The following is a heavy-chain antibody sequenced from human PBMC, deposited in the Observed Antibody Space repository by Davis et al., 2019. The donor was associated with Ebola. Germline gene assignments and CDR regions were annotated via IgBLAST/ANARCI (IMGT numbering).Heavy chain of an antibody. CDR2: INPNSGGT. CDR3: ARDWTTVTKNWFDP. J-gene: IGHJ5*02. CDR1: GYTFTGYY. Sequence: ASVKVSCKASGYTFTGYYMHWVRQAPGQGLEWMGWINPNSGGTNYAQKFQGWVTMTRDTSISTAYMELSRLRSEDTAVYYCARDWTTVTKNWFDPWGQGPLVTVSS. D-gene: IGHD4-17*01. V-gene: IGHV1-2*04.